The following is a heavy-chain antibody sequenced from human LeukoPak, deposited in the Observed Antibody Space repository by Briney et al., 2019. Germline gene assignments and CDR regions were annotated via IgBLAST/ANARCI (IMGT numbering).Heavy chain of an antibody. J-gene: IGHJ4*02. CDR3: ARGDGYNYFDC. Sequence: GRSLRLSCAASGFTFSSYAMHWVRQAPGKGLEWVAVISYDGSNKYYADSVKGRFTISRDNSKNTLYLQMSDLRAEDTAVYYCARGDGYNYFDCWGQGTLVTVSS. V-gene: IGHV3-30*14. D-gene: IGHD5-24*01. CDR2: ISYDGSNK. CDR1: GFTFSSYA.